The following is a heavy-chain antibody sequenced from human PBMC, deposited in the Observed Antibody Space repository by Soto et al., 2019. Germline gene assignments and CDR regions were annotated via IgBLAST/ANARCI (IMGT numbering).Heavy chain of an antibody. Sequence: QVQLVQSGVEVKKPGSSVKVSCKAAGGSFSIYTVFWVRQAPGQGLEWMGRIIPMFDIANYAQNFQGRVTFNADKFTDTVYIEMLNLRSDDTAVYYCTLGRWSAEVFDICGQGTWVTISS. V-gene: IGHV1-69*02. CDR2: IIPMFDIA. D-gene: IGHD2-2*01. CDR1: GGSFSIYT. CDR3: TLGRWSAEVFDI. J-gene: IGHJ3*02.